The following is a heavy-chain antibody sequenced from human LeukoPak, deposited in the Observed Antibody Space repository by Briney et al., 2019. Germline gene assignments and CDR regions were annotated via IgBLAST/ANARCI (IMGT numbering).Heavy chain of an antibody. J-gene: IGHJ4*02. D-gene: IGHD6-6*01. V-gene: IGHV3-21*01. CDR2: ISSSSSYI. CDR1: GFTFSSYS. Sequence: PGGSLRLSCAASGFTFSSYSMTWVRQAPGKGLEWVSSISSSSSYIYYADSVKGRFTISRDNAKNSLYLQMNSLRAEDTAVYYCASTSSSSFGFDYWGQGTLVTVSS. CDR3: ASTSSSSFGFDY.